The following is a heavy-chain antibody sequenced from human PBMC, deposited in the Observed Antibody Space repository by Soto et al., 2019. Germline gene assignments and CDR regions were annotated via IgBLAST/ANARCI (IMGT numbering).Heavy chain of an antibody. CDR2: IFYSGST. Sequence: QVQLQESGPGLVKPSQTLSLTCTVSGGSISSGDYYWSWIRQPPGKGLEWIGYIFYSGSTYYNPSRRGRVTISVDPSKNQFSLKLGSVTAADTAVYYCARWLGYGPHFDYWGQGTLVTVSS. CDR1: GGSISSGDYY. V-gene: IGHV4-30-4*01. J-gene: IGHJ4*02. CDR3: ARWLGYGPHFDY. D-gene: IGHD5-12*01.